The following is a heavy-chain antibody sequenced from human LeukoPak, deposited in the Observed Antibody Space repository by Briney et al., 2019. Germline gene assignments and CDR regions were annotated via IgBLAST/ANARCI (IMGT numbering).Heavy chain of an antibody. V-gene: IGHV4-61*02. CDR1: RGSLSSGSYY. J-gene: IGHJ6*03. CDR3: AREPLGYCSSTSCYRDCYYFMYV. CDR2: IYTSGST. Sequence: PSQTLSLTCTVSRGSLSSGSYYWSWIRQTAGKGLEWIGRIYTSGSTNYNPSLKSRVTISVDTSKNQFSLKLRSETAADTAVYYCAREPLGYCSSTSCYRDCYYFMYVGGQGTTVTDSS. D-gene: IGHD2-2*02.